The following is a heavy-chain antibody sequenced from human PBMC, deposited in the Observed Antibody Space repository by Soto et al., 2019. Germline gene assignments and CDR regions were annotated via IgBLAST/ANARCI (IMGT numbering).Heavy chain of an antibody. J-gene: IGHJ2*01. CDR1: GFTFSSYA. D-gene: IGHD3-16*02. V-gene: IGHV3-30-3*01. CDR2: ISYDGSNK. Sequence: QVQLVESGGGVVQPGRSLRLSCAASGFTFSSYAMHWVRQAPGKGLEWVAVISYDGSNKYYADSVKGRFTISRDNSKNTLYRQMNSLRAEDTAVYYCAREARRLGGVIGPKAWYFDLWGRGTLVTVSS. CDR3: AREARRLGGVIGPKAWYFDL.